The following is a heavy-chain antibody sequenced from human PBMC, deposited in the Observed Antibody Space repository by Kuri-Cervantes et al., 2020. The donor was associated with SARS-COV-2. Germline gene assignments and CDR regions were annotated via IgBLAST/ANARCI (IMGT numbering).Heavy chain of an antibody. V-gene: IGHV4-34*01. J-gene: IGHJ4*02. CDR2: INHSGST. D-gene: IGHD3-22*01. CDR1: GGSFSGYY. Sequence: SQTLSLTCAVYGGSFSGYYWSWIRQPPGKGREWIGEINHSGSTNYNPSRKSRVTISVDTSKNKFSLKLSSVTAADTAVYYCARDPPYYYDSSGSQPSYCFDYWGQGTLVTVSS. CDR3: ARDPPYYYDSSGSQPSYCFDY.